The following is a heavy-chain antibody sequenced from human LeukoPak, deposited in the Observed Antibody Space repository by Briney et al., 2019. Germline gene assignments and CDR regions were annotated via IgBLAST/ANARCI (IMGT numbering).Heavy chain of an antibody. D-gene: IGHD3-10*01. CDR3: ARSGSGSLNWFDP. J-gene: IGHJ5*02. CDR1: GGSFSGYY. CDR2: INHSGST. Sequence: AETLSLTCAVYGGSFSGYYWSWVRQPPGKGVEWIGEINHSGSTNYNPSLTSRVTISVDTSKNQFSLKLSSVTAADTAVYYCARSGSGSLNWFDPWGQGTLVTVSS. V-gene: IGHV4-34*01.